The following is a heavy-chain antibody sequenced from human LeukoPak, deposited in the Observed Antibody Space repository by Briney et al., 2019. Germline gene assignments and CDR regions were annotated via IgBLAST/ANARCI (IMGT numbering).Heavy chain of an antibody. V-gene: IGHV3-48*02. CDR1: GFTLSSYG. CDR2: ISTSISTI. D-gene: IGHD2-15*01. CDR3: ARSYCSGGTCPFAY. J-gene: IGHJ4*02. Sequence: GGSLRLSCAVSGFTLSSYGMNWVRQAPGKGVEWVSYISTSISTIYYAVSMKGRFTISRDNAKNSLYLQMNSLRDEDTAVYYCARSYCSGGTCPFAYWGQGTLVTVSS.